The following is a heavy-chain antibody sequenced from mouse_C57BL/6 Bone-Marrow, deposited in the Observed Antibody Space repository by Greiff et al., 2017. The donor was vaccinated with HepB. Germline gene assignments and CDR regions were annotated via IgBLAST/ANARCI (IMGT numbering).Heavy chain of an antibody. CDR2: IWSGGST. Sequence: VMLVESGPGLVQPSQSLSITCTVSGFSLTSYGVHWVRQSPGKGLEWLGVIWSGGSTDYNAAFISRLSISKDNSKSQVFFKMNSLQADDTAIYYCAGMISWYFDVWGTGTTVTVSS. D-gene: IGHD2-4*01. V-gene: IGHV2-2*01. J-gene: IGHJ1*03. CDR1: GFSLTSYG. CDR3: AGMISWYFDV.